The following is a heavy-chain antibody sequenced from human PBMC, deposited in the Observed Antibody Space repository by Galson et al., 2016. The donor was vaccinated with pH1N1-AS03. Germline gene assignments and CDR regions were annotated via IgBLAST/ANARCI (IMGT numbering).Heavy chain of an antibody. CDR2: IILGRCNDCIHGENT. Sequence: LRLSCADSGFSFGSLWMTWIRQLPGKGLEWIGEIILGRCNDCIHGENTKYAPSLKRRVTISIDTSRNQLSLTLTPVTAADTAVYYCARRPTGLDYWGPGSLVTVSS. CDR3: ARRPTGLDY. V-gene: IGHV4-34*12. CDR1: GFSFGSLW. J-gene: IGHJ4*02.